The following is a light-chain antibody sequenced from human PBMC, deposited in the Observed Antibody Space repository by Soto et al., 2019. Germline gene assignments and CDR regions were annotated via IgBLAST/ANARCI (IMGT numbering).Light chain of an antibody. CDR1: QSVSSSY. CDR2: GAS. CDR3: QQYGSSPYT. Sequence: NVLTQSPGTLSLSPGERATLSCRASQSVSSSYLAGYQQKPGLAPRLLIYGASSRATGIPDRFSGSGYGTDVTLTISRLEPEDFAVYYSQQYGSSPYTFGQGNKLEIK. V-gene: IGKV3-20*01. J-gene: IGKJ2*01.